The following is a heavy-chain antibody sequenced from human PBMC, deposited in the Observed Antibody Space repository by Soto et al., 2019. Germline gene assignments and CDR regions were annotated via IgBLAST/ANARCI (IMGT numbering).Heavy chain of an antibody. CDR2: ISYDGNKK. D-gene: IGHD3-3*01. V-gene: IGHV3-30*09. J-gene: IGHJ2*01. Sequence: QVQLVESGGGVVQPGMSLRLSCAASGFTFNDYPMNWVRHAPGKGLEWVTLISYDGNKKYYADSVKGRFAISRDTSKNTLYLQMNSLRAEDTAVYYCARGVHYDFWSSQQNWYFDLWGRGTLVTVSS. CDR1: GFTFNDYP. CDR3: ARGVHYDFWSSQQNWYFDL.